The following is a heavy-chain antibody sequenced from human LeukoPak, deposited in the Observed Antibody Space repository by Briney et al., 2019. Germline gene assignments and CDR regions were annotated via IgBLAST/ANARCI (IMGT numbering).Heavy chain of an antibody. J-gene: IGHJ4*02. CDR2: ISYDGSNK. V-gene: IGHV3-30-3*01. D-gene: IGHD3-10*01. CDR1: GFTFSSYA. CDR3: ARGSYYYGSGSYRDY. Sequence: GGSLRLSCAASGFTFSSYAMHWVRQAPGKGLEWVAVISYDGSNKYYADSVKGRFTISRDNSKNTLYLQMNSLRAEDTAVYYCARGSYYYGSGSYRDYWGQGTLVTVSS.